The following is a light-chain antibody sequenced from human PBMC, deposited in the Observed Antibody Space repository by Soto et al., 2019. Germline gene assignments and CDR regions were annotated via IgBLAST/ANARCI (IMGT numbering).Light chain of an antibody. Sequence: AIQLTQSPSSLSASVGDRVTITCRASQGISSYLAWYQQKPGKAPKLLIYDASSLESGVPSRFSGSGSGTEFTLTISSLQPDDFATYYCQQYNSYWRTFGQGTKVDIK. CDR2: DAS. V-gene: IGKV1-13*02. CDR1: QGISSY. J-gene: IGKJ1*01. CDR3: QQYNSYWRT.